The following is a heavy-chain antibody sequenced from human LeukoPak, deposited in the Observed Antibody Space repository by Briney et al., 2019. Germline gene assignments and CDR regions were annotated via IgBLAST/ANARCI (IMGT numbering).Heavy chain of an antibody. CDR1: GFTFGSFG. V-gene: IGHV3-33*06. CDR3: AKGKWELLRD. D-gene: IGHD1-26*01. J-gene: IGHJ4*02. CDR2: IWYDGGKK. Sequence: PGRSLRLSCAASGFTFGSFGMHWVRQAPGKGLEWVAVIWYDGGKKLYPDSVRGRFTISRDNSKNTLDLQMNSLRAEDTAVYYCAKGKWELLRDWGQGTLVTVSS.